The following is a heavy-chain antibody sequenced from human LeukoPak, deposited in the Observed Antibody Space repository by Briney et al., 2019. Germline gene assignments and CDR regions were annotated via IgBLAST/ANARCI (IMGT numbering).Heavy chain of an antibody. D-gene: IGHD6-6*01. Sequence: GGSLRLSCAASGFTFDDYGMSWVRQAPGKGLEWVSGINWNGGSTGYADSVKGRFTISRDNSKNTLYLQMNSLRAEDTAVYYCAMLSGQSIAARRGVYWGQGTLVTVSS. CDR3: AMLSGQSIAARRGVY. J-gene: IGHJ4*02. V-gene: IGHV3-20*04. CDR2: INWNGGST. CDR1: GFTFDDYG.